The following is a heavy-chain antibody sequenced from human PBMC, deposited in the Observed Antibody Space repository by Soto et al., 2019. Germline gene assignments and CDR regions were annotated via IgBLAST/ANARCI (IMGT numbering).Heavy chain of an antibody. CDR3: ARDLWGYCGTDCYPLDV. Sequence: QVQLQESGPGLVKPSETLSLTCTVSGGSISRYYWSWIRQPPGKGLEWIGYMYNTGSTVSNPSFKSRVTISVATSKNQFSLKLNSVTAADTAVYYCARDLWGYCGTDCYPLDVWGQGTTVTVSS. D-gene: IGHD2-21*02. CDR2: MYNTGST. J-gene: IGHJ6*02. V-gene: IGHV4-59*01. CDR1: GGSISRYY.